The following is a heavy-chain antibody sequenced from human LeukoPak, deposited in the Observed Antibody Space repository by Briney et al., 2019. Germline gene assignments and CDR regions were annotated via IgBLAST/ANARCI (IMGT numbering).Heavy chain of an antibody. J-gene: IGHJ4*02. CDR1: GGAMTTCY. D-gene: IGHD3-9*01. CDR2: IYTNGNT. V-gene: IGHV4-4*07. Sequence: PSETLSLTCTVSGGAMTTCYWSWTRQPAGKGPEWIGRIYTNGNTIYNPSLESRVTMSIDTSKNQFSLELRSVTAADTALYYCARDYYDILAGCFDYWGQGAQVTVSP. CDR3: ARDYYDILAGCFDY.